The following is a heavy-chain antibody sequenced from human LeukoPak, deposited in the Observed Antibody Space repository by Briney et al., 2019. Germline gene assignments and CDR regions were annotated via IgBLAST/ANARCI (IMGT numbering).Heavy chain of an antibody. J-gene: IGHJ5*02. D-gene: IGHD2-15*01. CDR2: ASYSGSP. Sequence: SETLSLTCTVSGDSISSSRYYWGWIRQPPGKGLEWIGSASYSGSPYYNPSLKSRVTMSVDTSKNQFSLKLNSVTAADTAVYYCASLSEYCSAGSCYLGWFDPWGQGTLVTVSS. CDR1: GDSISSSRYY. CDR3: ASLSEYCSAGSCYLGWFDP. V-gene: IGHV4-39*07.